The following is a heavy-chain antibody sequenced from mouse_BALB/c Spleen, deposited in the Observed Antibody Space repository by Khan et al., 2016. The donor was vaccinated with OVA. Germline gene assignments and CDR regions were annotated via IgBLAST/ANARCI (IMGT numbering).Heavy chain of an antibody. J-gene: IGHJ3*01. V-gene: IGHV9-3-1*01. CDR1: GYTFTNYG. CDR3: VKGDDYDGTY. CDR2: LNTYTGET. D-gene: IGHD2-4*01. Sequence: QIQLVQSGPELKKPGEIVKISCKASGYTFTNYGMNWVKQAPGKGLKWMGWLNTYTGETTYADDFKGRFAFSLETSASTAYLQINSLRNEDTATYFCVKGDDYDGTYWGQGTLVTVSA.